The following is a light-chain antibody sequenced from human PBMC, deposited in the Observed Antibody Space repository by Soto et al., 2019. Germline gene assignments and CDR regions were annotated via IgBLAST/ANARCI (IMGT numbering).Light chain of an antibody. J-gene: IGKJ2*01. CDR3: QQYDSSPPT. CDR1: QSVSSSY. V-gene: IGKV3-20*01. Sequence: EIVLTQSPGTLSLSPGERATLSCRASQSVSSSYFAWYQQRPGKAPRLLIYGASTRATGIPDRFSGSGSGTDFTLTISRLEPDEFAVYYGQQYDSSPPTFGQGTKLLIK. CDR2: GAS.